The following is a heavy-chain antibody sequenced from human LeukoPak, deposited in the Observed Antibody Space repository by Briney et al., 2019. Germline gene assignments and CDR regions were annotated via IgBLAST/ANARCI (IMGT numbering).Heavy chain of an antibody. V-gene: IGHV3-23*01. Sequence: PGGSLRLSCAASGFTFSSYAMSWVRRAPGKGLEWVSAISGSGGSTYYADSVKGRFTISRDNSKNTLYLQMNSLRAEDTAVYYCAKGPVTLLWFGEPNWFDPWGQGTLVTVSS. CDR2: ISGSGGST. CDR3: AKGPVTLLWFGEPNWFDP. D-gene: IGHD3-10*01. J-gene: IGHJ5*02. CDR1: GFTFSSYA.